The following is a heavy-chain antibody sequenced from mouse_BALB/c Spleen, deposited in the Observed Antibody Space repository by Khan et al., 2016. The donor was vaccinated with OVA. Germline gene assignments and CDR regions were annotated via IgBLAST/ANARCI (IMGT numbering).Heavy chain of an antibody. CDR1: GFTFSSYT. J-gene: IGHJ4*01. CDR3: ARLPTVVDYYAMDY. Sequence: EVELVESGGGLVQPGGSLKLSCAASGFTFSSYTMSWVRQTPEKRLEWVAYISNGGGSTYYPDTVKGRFTISRDNAKNTLYLQMSSLKSEDTAMYYCARLPTVVDYYAMDYWGQGTSVTVSS. V-gene: IGHV5-12-2*01. D-gene: IGHD1-1*01. CDR2: ISNGGGST.